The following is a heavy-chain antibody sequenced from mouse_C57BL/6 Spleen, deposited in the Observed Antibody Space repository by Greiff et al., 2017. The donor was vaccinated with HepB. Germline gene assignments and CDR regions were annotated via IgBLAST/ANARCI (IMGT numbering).Heavy chain of an antibody. J-gene: IGHJ4*01. D-gene: IGHD2-4*01. CDR3: ASPCYYDYDGYAMDY. CDR1: GFTFSSYA. V-gene: IGHV5-4*03. Sequence: EVKLVESGGGLVKPGGSLKLSCAASGFTFSSYAMSWVRQTPEKRLEWVATISDGGSYTYYPDNVKGRFTISRDNAKNNLYLQMSHLKSEDAAMYYCASPCYYDYDGYAMDYWGQGTSVTVSS. CDR2: ISDGGSYT.